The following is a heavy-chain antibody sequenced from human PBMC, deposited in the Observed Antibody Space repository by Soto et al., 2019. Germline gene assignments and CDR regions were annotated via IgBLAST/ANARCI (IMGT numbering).Heavy chain of an antibody. J-gene: IGHJ4*02. V-gene: IGHV3-23*01. CDR1: GFTFNNYA. CDR2: ITDSGDDA. Sequence: PGGSLRLSCAASGFTFNNYAMGCVRQAPGKGLEWVSAITDSGDDAYYIDSVKGRFTISRDNSKSTLYLQMNSLRAEDTAIYYCAKLGSSSWSPHYYFDYWGQGTLVTVSS. CDR3: AKLGSSSWSPHYYFDY. D-gene: IGHD2-2*01.